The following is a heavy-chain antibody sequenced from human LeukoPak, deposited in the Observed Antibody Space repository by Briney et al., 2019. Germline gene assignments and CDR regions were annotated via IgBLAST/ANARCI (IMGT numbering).Heavy chain of an antibody. Sequence: SETLSLTCTASGGSISSYYWSWIRQPAGKGLEWIGRIYTSGSTNYNPSLKSRVTMSVDTSKNQFSLKLSSVTAADTAVYYCARNYRFYGSGSYYFDYWGQGTLVTVSS. D-gene: IGHD3-10*01. CDR2: IYTSGST. CDR1: GGSISSYY. V-gene: IGHV4-4*07. CDR3: ARNYRFYGSGSYYFDY. J-gene: IGHJ4*02.